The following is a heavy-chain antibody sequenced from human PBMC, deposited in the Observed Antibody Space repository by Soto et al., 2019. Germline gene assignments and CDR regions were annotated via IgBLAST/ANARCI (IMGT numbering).Heavy chain of an antibody. CDR2: INHSGST. CDR1: GGSFSGYY. V-gene: IGHV4-34*01. CDR3: AIGLRYYDFLSVGVRYDISAPRGGYYMDV. D-gene: IGHD3-3*01. Sequence: SETLSLTCAVYGGSFSGYYWSWIRQPPGKGLEWIGEINHSGSTNYNPSQKSRVTISVDTSKNQFSLKLSSVTAADTAVYYCAIGLRYYDFLSVGVRYDISAPRGGYYMDVWGKGTTVTVSS. J-gene: IGHJ6*03.